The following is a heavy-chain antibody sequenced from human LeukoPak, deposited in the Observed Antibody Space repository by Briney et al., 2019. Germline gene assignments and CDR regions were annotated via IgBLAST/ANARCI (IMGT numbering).Heavy chain of an antibody. CDR1: GGSISSGGYS. D-gene: IGHD3-3*01. V-gene: IGHV4-61*02. J-gene: IGHJ6*03. CDR2: IYSSGST. Sequence: SQTLSLTCAVSGGSISSGGYSWSWIRQPAGKGLEWIGRIYSSGSTNYNPSLKSRATMSVDTSKNQFSLKLSSVTAADTAVYYCARVVVFGVVSSDYYYYYMDVWGKGTTVTVSS. CDR3: ARVVVFGVVSSDYYYYYMDV.